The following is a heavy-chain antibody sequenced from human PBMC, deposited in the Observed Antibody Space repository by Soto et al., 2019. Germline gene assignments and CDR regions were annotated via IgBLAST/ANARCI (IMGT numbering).Heavy chain of an antibody. Sequence: PGGSLRLSCAASGFTLSTYAMTWVRQAPGRGLEWVSGVSESGTGTFYADSVRGRFTVSRDNSKNTVYLQMSSLRAEDTATYYCAKGGRRRGSYPPLDYWGQGTLVTVSS. CDR2: VSESGTGT. CDR1: GFTLSTYA. J-gene: IGHJ4*02. D-gene: IGHD1-26*01. CDR3: AKGGRRRGSYPPLDY. V-gene: IGHV3-23*01.